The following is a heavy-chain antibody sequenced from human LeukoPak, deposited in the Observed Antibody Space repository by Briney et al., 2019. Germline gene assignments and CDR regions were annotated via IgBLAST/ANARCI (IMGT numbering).Heavy chain of an antibody. CDR3: ARGNHRYDSSGYYSLPDY. CDR2: IIPILGIA. CDR1: GGTFSSYA. Sequence: ASVKVSCKASGGTFSSYAISWVRQAPGQGLEWMGRIIPILGIANYAQKFQGRVTITADKSTSTAYMELSSLRSDDTAVYYCARGNHRYDSSGYYSLPDYWGQGTLVTVSS. V-gene: IGHV1-69*04. D-gene: IGHD3-22*01. J-gene: IGHJ4*02.